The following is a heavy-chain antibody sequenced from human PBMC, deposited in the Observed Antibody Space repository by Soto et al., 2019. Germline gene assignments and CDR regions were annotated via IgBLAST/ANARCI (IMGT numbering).Heavy chain of an antibody. CDR1: GGTFSSYA. CDR3: ARFPENVVVPAAIRRHYYGMDV. CDR2: IIPIFGTA. V-gene: IGHV1-69*13. Sequence: SVKVSCKASGGTFSSYAISWVRQAPGQGLEWMGGIIPIFGTANYAQKFQGRVTITADESTSTAYMELSSLGSEDTAVYCCARFPENVVVPAAIRRHYYGMDVWGQGTTVTVSS. J-gene: IGHJ6*02. D-gene: IGHD2-2*02.